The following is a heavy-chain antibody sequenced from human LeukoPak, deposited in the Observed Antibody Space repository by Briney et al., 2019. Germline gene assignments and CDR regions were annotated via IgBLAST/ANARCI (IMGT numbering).Heavy chain of an antibody. CDR2: INPNSGGT. CDR1: GYTFTGYY. Sequence: ASVKVSCKASGYTFTGYYMHWVRQAPGQGLEWMGRINPNSGGTNYAQKFQGRVTMTRDTSISTAYMELSRLRSDDTAVYYCARLYYDSSGYYPPSLDDAFDIWGQGTMVTVSS. CDR3: ARLYYDSSGYYPPSLDDAFDI. D-gene: IGHD3-22*01. V-gene: IGHV1-2*06. J-gene: IGHJ3*02.